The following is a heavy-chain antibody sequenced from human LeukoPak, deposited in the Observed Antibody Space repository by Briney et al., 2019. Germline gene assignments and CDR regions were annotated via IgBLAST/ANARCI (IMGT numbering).Heavy chain of an antibody. CDR1: GYTGFELS. D-gene: IGHD3-3*01. CDR2: FVPEEADT. J-gene: IGHJ3*02. V-gene: IGHV1-24*01. CDR3: ATHTIFGVVTYAFHI. Sequence: ASVKVSCKLSGYTGFELSMHWVRQAPGKGLEWMGGFVPEEADTIYAQKFQGRVTMTEDTSTDTAYMELSGLTSGDTAMYYCATHTIFGVVTYAFHIWGRGTLVTVSS.